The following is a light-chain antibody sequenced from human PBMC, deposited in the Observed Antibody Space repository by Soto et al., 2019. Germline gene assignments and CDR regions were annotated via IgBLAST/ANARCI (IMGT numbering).Light chain of an antibody. CDR2: RVI. Sequence: QSVLTQPASVSGSPGQSITISCTGTSSDIGRYDYVSWYQHLPGKAPKLILYRVINRPSGISDRFSGSKSGNSASLRISGLQPEDEASYFCCSYSGATTWVFGGGTKLTVL. CDR1: SSDIGRYDY. V-gene: IGLV2-14*01. J-gene: IGLJ3*02. CDR3: CSYSGATTWV.